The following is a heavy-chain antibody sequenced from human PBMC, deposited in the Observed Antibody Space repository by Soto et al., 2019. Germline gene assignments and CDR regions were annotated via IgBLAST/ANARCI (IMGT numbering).Heavy chain of an antibody. J-gene: IGHJ4*02. Sequence: EVQLLESGGGLVQPGGSLRLSCAASGFTFSSYAMRWVRQAPGKGLEWVSAISGSGGSTYYADSVKGRFTISRDNSKNTLYLQMISLRAEDTAVYYCAKDGGIAAAGALDYWGQGTLVTVSS. CDR3: AKDGGIAAAGALDY. V-gene: IGHV3-23*01. D-gene: IGHD6-13*01. CDR2: ISGSGGST. CDR1: GFTFSSYA.